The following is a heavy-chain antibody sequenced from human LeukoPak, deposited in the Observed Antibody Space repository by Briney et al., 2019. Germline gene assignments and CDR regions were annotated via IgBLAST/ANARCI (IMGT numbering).Heavy chain of an antibody. Sequence: PGGSLRLSCAASGFTFSSYSMNWVRQAPGKGLEWVSAINDGVGRAFYADAVRGRFTISRDNSQNTLYLQMNSLRAEDTAIYYWRKDIFWGGVCYTRAGDSGGKEPRVPVS. V-gene: IGHV3-23*01. D-gene: IGHD2-8*01. CDR3: RKDIFWGGVCYTRAGDS. J-gene: IGHJ4*02. CDR1: GFTFSSYS. CDR2: INDGVGRA.